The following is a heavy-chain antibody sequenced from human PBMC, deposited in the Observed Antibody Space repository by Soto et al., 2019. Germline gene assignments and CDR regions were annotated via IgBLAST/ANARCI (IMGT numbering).Heavy chain of an antibody. CDR2: IDYSGSN. CDR1: GGSISSCDYY. Sequence: QVQLQESGPGLVKPSQTLSLTCTVSGGSISSCDYYWIWIRQPPGKGLEWLGYIDYSGSNYFDPPLKSRVTISVDTSNNLFSLKISSVTAAETAVYYCASVGGFGSTTIDYWGQGTLVTVSS. CDR3: ASVGGFGSTTIDY. V-gene: IGHV4-30-4*01. J-gene: IGHJ4*02. D-gene: IGHD3-10*01.